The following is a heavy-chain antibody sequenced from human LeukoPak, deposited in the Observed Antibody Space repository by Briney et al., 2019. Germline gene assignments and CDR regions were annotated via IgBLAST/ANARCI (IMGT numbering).Heavy chain of an antibody. CDR1: GGTFISYA. CDR3: AGGQEITMMTNWFDP. V-gene: IGHV1-69*10. D-gene: IGHD3-22*01. CDR2: IIPIFGIA. J-gene: IGHJ5*02. Sequence: GAPVKVSCKASGGTFISYAISWVRQAPGQGLEWMGGIIPIFGIANYAQKFQGRVTITADKSTSTAYMELSSLRSEDTAVYYCAGGQEITMMTNWFDPWGQGTLVTVSS.